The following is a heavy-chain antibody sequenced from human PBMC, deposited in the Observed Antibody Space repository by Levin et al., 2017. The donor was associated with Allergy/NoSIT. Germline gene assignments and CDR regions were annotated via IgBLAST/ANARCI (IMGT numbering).Heavy chain of an antibody. J-gene: IGHJ4*02. D-gene: IGHD3-22*01. Sequence: GESLKISCETSGYDFSRYWIGWVRQVPGKGLECMGIIYPGDSDTRYSPSFQGQVTLSADRTISTAYLQLNSLKASDAAIYYCVRRRDYSDSSPCYFDYWGQGTVVTV. CDR2: IYPGDSDT. CDR3: VRRRDYSDSSPCYFDY. CDR1: GYDFSRYW. V-gene: IGHV5-51*01.